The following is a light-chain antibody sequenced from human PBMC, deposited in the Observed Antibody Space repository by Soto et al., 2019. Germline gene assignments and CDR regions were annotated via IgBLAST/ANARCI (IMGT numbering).Light chain of an antibody. CDR2: EVS. Sequence: QSALTQPASVSGSPGQSITISCTGTSSDVGGYNYVSWYQHHPGKAPKLMYEVSNRPSGVSNRFSGSKSGNTASLTISGLQAEDEADYYCSSYTGSSTPVFGGGTQLTVL. CDR1: SSDVGGYNY. V-gene: IGLV2-14*01. CDR3: SSYTGSSTPV. J-gene: IGLJ3*02.